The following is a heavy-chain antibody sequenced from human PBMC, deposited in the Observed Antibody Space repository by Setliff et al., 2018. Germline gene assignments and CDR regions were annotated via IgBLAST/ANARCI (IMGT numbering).Heavy chain of an antibody. J-gene: IGHJ4*02. CDR2: IFYSGST. V-gene: IGHV4-59*08. CDR1: GASINSHY. CDR3: ARGGTYRYFDY. Sequence: SETLSLTCTVSGASINSHYYSWIRQPPGKGLEWIGYIFYSGSTKYNPSLKSRVTISVDRSNNQFFLKVNSVTATDTAIYYCARGGTYRYFDYWGQGALVTVSS.